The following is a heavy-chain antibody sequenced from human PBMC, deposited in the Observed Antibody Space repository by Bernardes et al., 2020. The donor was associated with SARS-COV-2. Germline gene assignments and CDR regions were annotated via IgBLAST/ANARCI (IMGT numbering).Heavy chain of an antibody. D-gene: IGHD6-19*01. CDR3: ASRHSSFAFYGLDV. J-gene: IGHJ4*02. V-gene: IGHV1-2*02. CDR2: INPKSGGT. CDR1: GYTFTDFY. Sequence: ASMKVSCKTSGYTFTDFYIHWLRQAPGQRLEWMGWINPKSGGTNYAQKFQGRVTMTRETSSSTVYMELNWLRVDDTAIYYCASRHSSFAFYGLDVWGLGTLVTVSS.